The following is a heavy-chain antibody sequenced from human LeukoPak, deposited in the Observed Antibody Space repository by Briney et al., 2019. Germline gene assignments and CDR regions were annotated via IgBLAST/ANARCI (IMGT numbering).Heavy chain of an antibody. J-gene: IGHJ6*02. CDR3: ARALYGSETYDYYYGMDV. Sequence: GGSLRLSCAASGFTFSSYWMHWVRQAPGKGLVWVSRISSDGSDTNYADSVKGRFTISRDNAKNTLYLQMNSLRAEDTAVYYCARALYGSETYDYYYGMDVWGQGTTVTVSS. D-gene: IGHD3-10*01. CDR1: GFTFSSYW. V-gene: IGHV3-74*01. CDR2: ISSDGSDT.